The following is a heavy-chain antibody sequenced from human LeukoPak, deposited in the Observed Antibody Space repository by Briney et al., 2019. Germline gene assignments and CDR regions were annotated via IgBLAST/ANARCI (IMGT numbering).Heavy chain of an antibody. J-gene: IGHJ4*02. D-gene: IGHD2-8*01. CDR2: ITSSSSTL. CDR3: ARDAPTNGVWYSGFDY. V-gene: IGHV3-48*01. Sequence: GSLRLSCAGSGFTLSTYSMNWVRQAPGKGLEWVSYITSSSSTLYYADSVKGRFTISRDNAKNSLYLQMNSLRVEDTAVYYCARDAPTNGVWYSGFDYWGQGTLVTVSS. CDR1: GFTLSTYS.